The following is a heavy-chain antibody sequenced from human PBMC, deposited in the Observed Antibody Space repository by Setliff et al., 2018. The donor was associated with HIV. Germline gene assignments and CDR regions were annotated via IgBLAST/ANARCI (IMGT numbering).Heavy chain of an antibody. CDR2: IIPIVGIP. D-gene: IGHD5-12*01. Sequence: SVKVSCKASGGTFSNYAINWVRQAPGQGLEWMGGIIPIVGIPNYAQKFQGRVTITADKSTNTAYLELSGLRSEDTALYYCAKLALEMSTIGSSFDYWGQGTLVTVSS. V-gene: IGHV1-69*10. J-gene: IGHJ4*02. CDR3: AKLALEMSTIGSSFDY. CDR1: GGTFSNYA.